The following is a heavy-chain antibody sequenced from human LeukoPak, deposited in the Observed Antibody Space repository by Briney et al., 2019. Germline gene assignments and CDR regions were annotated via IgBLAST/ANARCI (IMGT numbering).Heavy chain of an antibody. CDR3: ARNNGMDV. Sequence: GGYLRLSCAASGFALSSHWMTWVRQVPGRGPEWVANVNRDGSETYYLDSVKGRFTISKDNAKNSLYLQMNSLRAEDTALYHCARNNGMDVWGQGTTVIVSS. V-gene: IGHV3-7*03. J-gene: IGHJ6*02. CDR2: VNRDGSET. CDR1: GFALSSHW.